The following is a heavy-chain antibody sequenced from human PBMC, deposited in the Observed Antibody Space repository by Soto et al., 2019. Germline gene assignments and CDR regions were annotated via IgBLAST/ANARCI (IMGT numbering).Heavy chain of an antibody. Sequence: EVQLVESGGGLVKPGGSLRLSCAASGFTFSSYSMNWVRQAPGKGLEWVSSISSSSSYIYYADSVKGRFTISRDNAKNSLYLQMNSLRAEDTAVYYCARDPSAGSSSWLRTYYFDYWGQGTLVTVSS. V-gene: IGHV3-21*01. CDR1: GFTFSSYS. CDR3: ARDPSAGSSSWLRTYYFDY. J-gene: IGHJ4*02. CDR2: ISSSSSYI. D-gene: IGHD6-13*01.